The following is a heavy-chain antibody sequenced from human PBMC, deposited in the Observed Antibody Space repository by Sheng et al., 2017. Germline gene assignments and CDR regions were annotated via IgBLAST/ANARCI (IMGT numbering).Heavy chain of an antibody. Sequence: QVQLVQSGAEVKKPGSSVKVSCKASGGTFSSYAISWVRQAPGQGLEWMGGIIPILGIANYAQKFQGRVTITADKSTSTAYMELSSLRSEDTAVYYCARDRCWSGYYCYYYYYMDVWGKGTTVTVSS. D-gene: IGHD3-3*01. J-gene: IGHJ6*03. V-gene: IGHV1-69*04. CDR3: ARDRCWSGYYCYYYYYMDV. CDR1: GGTFSSYA. CDR2: IIPILGIA.